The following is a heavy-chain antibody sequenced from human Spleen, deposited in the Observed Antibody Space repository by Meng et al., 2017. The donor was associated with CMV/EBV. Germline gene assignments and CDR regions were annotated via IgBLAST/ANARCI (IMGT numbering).Heavy chain of an antibody. J-gene: IGHJ5*02. CDR3: ARGGGDGYSDWFDP. CDR2: INPSGGST. Sequence: ASVKVSCKTSGYSFTGYYMHWVRRAPGQGLEWMGIINPSGGSTSYVQKFQGRVSMTSDTSTTTVYMELSSLRSEDTAVYYCARGGGDGYSDWFDPWGQGTLVTVSS. D-gene: IGHD5-18*01. CDR1: GYSFTGYY. V-gene: IGHV1-46*01.